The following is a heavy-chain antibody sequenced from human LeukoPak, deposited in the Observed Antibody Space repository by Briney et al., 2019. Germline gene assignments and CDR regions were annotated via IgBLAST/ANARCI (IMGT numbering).Heavy chain of an antibody. CDR2: IIGSGGST. D-gene: IGHD2-15*01. V-gene: IGHV3-23*01. Sequence: GRSLRLSYAAAGFTFSSYAMSSVRQAPGKWLGWVAAIIGSGGSTYYATSVEGRFTISRDNSKNTLYLQMNSLRAEDTAVYYCAKDLRRNCSGGSCPWGQGTLVTVSS. CDR1: GFTFSSYA. CDR3: AKDLRRNCSGGSCP. J-gene: IGHJ5*02.